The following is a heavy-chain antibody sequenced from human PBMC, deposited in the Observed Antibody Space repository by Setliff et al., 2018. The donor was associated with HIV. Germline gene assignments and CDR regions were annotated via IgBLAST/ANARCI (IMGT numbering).Heavy chain of an antibody. Sequence: ASVKVSCKASGYTFTGHYLYWMRQAPGQGLEWMGRINPDSGDTNYAQTSQGRVTLTRDTSTDTLYMDLSSLTSEDTAVYYCVRGMTSYDSSGYSIPYYFDYWGQGTLVTVSS. D-gene: IGHD3-22*01. CDR2: INPDSGDT. J-gene: IGHJ4*02. CDR3: VRGMTSYDSSGYSIPYYFDY. V-gene: IGHV1-2*06. CDR1: GYTFTGHY.